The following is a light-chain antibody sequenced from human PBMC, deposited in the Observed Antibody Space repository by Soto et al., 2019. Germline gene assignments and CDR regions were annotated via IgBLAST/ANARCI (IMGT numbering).Light chain of an antibody. J-gene: IGLJ3*02. CDR1: SSDIGDYDY. CDR2: EVI. Sequence: QSALTQPASVSGSPGQSITISCTGTSSDIGDYDYVSWYQQHPGKAPKLMIYEVINLPSGVSDRLSGSKSGNTASLTIAGLNAEEEDDYYGTSNTRSSTWVFGGGTKVTVL. V-gene: IGLV2-14*01. CDR3: TSNTRSSTWV.